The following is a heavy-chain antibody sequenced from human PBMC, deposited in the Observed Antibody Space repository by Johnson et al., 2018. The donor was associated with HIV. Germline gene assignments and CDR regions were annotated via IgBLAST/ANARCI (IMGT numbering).Heavy chain of an antibody. CDR2: ISYDGKST. Sequence: QVQLVESGGGVVQPGRSLRLSCAASGFTFRSYAMHWVRQAPGKGLEWVAVISYDGKSTYYADSVKGRFTISRDNSKNTLYLQMNSLRAEDTAVYYCAPLGDAFDIWGQGTMVTVSP. V-gene: IGHV3-30*04. J-gene: IGHJ3*02. CDR1: GFTFRSYA. D-gene: IGHD7-27*01. CDR3: APLGDAFDI.